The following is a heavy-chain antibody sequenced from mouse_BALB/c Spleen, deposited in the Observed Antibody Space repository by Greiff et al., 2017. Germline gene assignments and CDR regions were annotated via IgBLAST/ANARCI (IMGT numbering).Heavy chain of an antibody. CDR2: ISSGGST. V-gene: IGHV5-6-5*01. CDR1: GFTFSSYA. D-gene: IGHD1-1*01. J-gene: IGHJ2*01. CDR3: ARTTVALYYFDY. Sequence: DVMLVESGGGLVKPGGSLKLSCAASGFTFSSYAMSWVRQTPEKRLEWVASISSGGSTYYPDSVKGRFTISRDNARNILYLQMSSLRSEDTAMYYCARTTVALYYFDYWGQGTTLTVSS.